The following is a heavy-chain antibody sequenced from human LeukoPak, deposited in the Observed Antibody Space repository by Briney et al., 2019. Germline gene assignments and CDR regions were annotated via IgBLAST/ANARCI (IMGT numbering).Heavy chain of an antibody. D-gene: IGHD6-6*01. CDR1: GFTFSSYS. J-gene: IGHJ3*02. Sequence: PGGSLRLSCAASGFTFSSYSMNWVRQAPGKGLEWVSAISGSGGSTYYADSVKGRFTISRDNSKNTLYLQMNSLRAEDTAVYYCAKRGEYSSSSDAFDIWGQGTMVTVSS. CDR3: AKRGEYSSSSDAFDI. V-gene: IGHV3-23*01. CDR2: ISGSGGST.